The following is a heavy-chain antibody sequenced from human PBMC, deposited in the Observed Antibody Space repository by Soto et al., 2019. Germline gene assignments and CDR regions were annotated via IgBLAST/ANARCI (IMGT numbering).Heavy chain of an antibody. CDR2: IYYGST. Sequence: SETLSLTCTVSGGSISRGGYSWSWIRQPPGKGLEWIGYIYYGSTYYNPSLKSRVTISVDRSKNQFSLKLSSVTAADTAVYYCARTPDIWGQGTMVTVSS. V-gene: IGHV4-30-2*01. CDR3: ARTPDI. J-gene: IGHJ3*02. CDR1: GGSISRGGYS.